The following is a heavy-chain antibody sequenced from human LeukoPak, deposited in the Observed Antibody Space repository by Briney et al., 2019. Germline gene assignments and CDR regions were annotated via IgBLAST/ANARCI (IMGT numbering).Heavy chain of an antibody. CDR1: GGSISSYY. CDR3: AREVRVDYGFDY. Sequence: SETLSLTCTVSGGSISSYYWSWIRQPPGKGLEWIGYIYYSGSTYYNPSLKSRVTISVDTSKNQFSLKLSSVTAADTAVYYCAREVRVDYGFDYWGQGTLVTVSS. J-gene: IGHJ4*02. CDR2: IYYSGST. D-gene: IGHD4-17*01. V-gene: IGHV4-59*12.